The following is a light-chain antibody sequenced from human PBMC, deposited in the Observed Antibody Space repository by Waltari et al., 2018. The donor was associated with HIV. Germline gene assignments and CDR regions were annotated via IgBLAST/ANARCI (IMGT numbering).Light chain of an antibody. CDR2: CAS. V-gene: IGKV3-20*01. CDR1: QSVSSSY. CDR3: QQSET. J-gene: IGKJ1*01. Sequence: EIVLTQAPGTLSLSPGERATLSCRASQSVSSSYLAWYQQKSGQAPRFLIYCASSRATGIPDRFSGSVYGTEFTLTIARLEPEDFAVYYCQQSETFGQGTRVEIK.